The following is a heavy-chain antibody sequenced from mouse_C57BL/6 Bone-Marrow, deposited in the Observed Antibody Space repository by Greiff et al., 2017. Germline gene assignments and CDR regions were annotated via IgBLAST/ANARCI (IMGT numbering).Heavy chain of an antibody. Sequence: EVQGVESGPELVKPGASVKISCKASGYSFTDYNMNWVKQSNGKSLEWIGVINPNYGTTSYNQKFKGKATLTVDQSSSTAYMQLNSLTSEDSAVYYCARGGIYYGNYGTLNDVWGTGTTVTVSS. CDR1: GYSFTDYN. CDR3: ARGGIYYGNYGTLNDV. V-gene: IGHV1-39*01. J-gene: IGHJ1*03. D-gene: IGHD2-1*01. CDR2: INPNYGTT.